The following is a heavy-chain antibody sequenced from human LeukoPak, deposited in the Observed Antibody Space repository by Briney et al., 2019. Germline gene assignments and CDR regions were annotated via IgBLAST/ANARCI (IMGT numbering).Heavy chain of an antibody. V-gene: IGHV4-59*08. D-gene: IGHD3-10*01. Sequence: SETLSLTCTVSGGSINTYYWSWIRQPPGKGLEWIGNIYDSAITSQSPSLKSRVTISVDTSQNQFSLNLSSVTAADTAVYYCARHSRVFYGSGSYFLNSMDVWGQGTTVTVSS. CDR2: IYDSAIT. CDR3: ARHSRVFYGSGSYFLNSMDV. CDR1: GGSINTYY. J-gene: IGHJ6*02.